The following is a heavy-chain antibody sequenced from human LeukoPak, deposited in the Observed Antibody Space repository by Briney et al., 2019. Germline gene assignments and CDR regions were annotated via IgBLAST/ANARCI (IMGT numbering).Heavy chain of an antibody. CDR2: ISYDGSNK. Sequence: GGSLRLSCAASGFTFSTYAMTWVRQAPGKGLEWVAVISYDGSNKYYADSVKGRFTISRDNSKNTLYLQMNSLRAEDTAVYYCAKDSILEVPSIFDYWGQGTLVTVSS. CDR1: GFTFSTYA. CDR3: AKDSILEVPSIFDY. D-gene: IGHD1-7*01. V-gene: IGHV3-30-3*01. J-gene: IGHJ4*02.